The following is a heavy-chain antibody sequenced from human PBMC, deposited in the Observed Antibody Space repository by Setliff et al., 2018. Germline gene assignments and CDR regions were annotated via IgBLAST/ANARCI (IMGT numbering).Heavy chain of an antibody. CDR1: GGSFSNYY. J-gene: IGHJ3*02. D-gene: IGHD1-1*01. CDR2: INHSGST. V-gene: IGHV4-34*01. Sequence: KPSETLSLTCTVYGGSFSNYYWSWIRQPPGKGLEWIGEINHSGSTNYNSSLTSRVTISVDTSKNQFSLKLSSVTAADTALYYCRQAVVGRDVFDIWGQGTVVTVSS. CDR3: RQAVVGRDVFDI.